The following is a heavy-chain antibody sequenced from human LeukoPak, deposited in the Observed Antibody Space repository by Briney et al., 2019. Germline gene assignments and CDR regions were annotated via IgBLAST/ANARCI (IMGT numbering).Heavy chain of an antibody. CDR1: GFTFSSFA. J-gene: IGHJ4*02. D-gene: IGHD4-17*01. CDR3: TKDLPDYGDYIEGY. V-gene: IGHV3-23*01. CDR2: ISGSGGTT. Sequence: GGSLRLSCAASGFTFSSFAMSWVSPAPGKGLEWVSTISGSGGTTNYADSVKGRFTFSRDNSKNTLYLQMNSLRAEDTAVYYCTKDLPDYGDYIEGYWGQGTLVTVSS.